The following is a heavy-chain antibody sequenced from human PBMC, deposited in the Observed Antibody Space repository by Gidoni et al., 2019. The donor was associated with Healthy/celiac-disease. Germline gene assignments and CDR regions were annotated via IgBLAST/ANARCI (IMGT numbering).Heavy chain of an antibody. Sequence: QITLKESGPTLVKPTQTLTLTCTFSGSSLSTSGRRRGWSRQPPGKALEWLALIYWDDDKRYSPSLKSRLTITKDTSKNQVVLTMTNMDPVDTATYYCAHRRYYDSSGYYGDPLLDYWGQGTLVTVSS. J-gene: IGHJ4*02. CDR1: GSSLSTSGRR. D-gene: IGHD3-22*01. V-gene: IGHV2-5*02. CDR2: IYWDDDK. CDR3: AHRRYYDSSGYYGDPLLDY.